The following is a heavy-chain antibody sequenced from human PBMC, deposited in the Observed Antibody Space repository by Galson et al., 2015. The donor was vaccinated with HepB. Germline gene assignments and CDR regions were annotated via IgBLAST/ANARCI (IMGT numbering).Heavy chain of an antibody. D-gene: IGHD6-19*01. Sequence: SVKVSCKASGYTFTSYYMHWVRQAPGQGLEWMGIINPSGGSTSYAQKFQGRVTMTRDTSTSTVYMELSSLRSEDTAVYYCARDESTAVAGNWFDPWGQGTLVTVSS. J-gene: IGHJ5*02. CDR1: GYTFTSYY. V-gene: IGHV1-46*01. CDR3: ARDESTAVAGNWFDP. CDR2: INPSGGST.